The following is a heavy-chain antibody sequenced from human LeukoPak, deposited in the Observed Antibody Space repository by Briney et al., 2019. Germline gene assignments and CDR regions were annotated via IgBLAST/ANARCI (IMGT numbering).Heavy chain of an antibody. Sequence: SETLSLTCTVSGGSFSSGRFYWSWIRQPAGKGLEWIGRIYTSGSTNYNPSLKSRVTISLDTSKNQFSLKLSSVTAADTAVYYCARRRLGEFFDYWGQGTLVTVSS. CDR3: ARRRLGEFFDY. J-gene: IGHJ4*02. CDR1: GGSFSSGRFY. D-gene: IGHD3-16*01. CDR2: IYTSGST. V-gene: IGHV4-61*02.